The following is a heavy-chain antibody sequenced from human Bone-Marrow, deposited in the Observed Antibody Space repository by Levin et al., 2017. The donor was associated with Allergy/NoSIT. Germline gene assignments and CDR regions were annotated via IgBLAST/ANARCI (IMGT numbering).Heavy chain of an antibody. D-gene: IGHD3-16*01. V-gene: IGHV5-51*01. CDR3: ARTTSDYFRGQNDY. CDR1: GYSFTSYW. CDR2: IYPGDSDT. Sequence: EASVKVSCKGSGYSFTSYWIGWVRQMPGKGLEWMGIIYPGDSDTRYSPSFQGQVTISADKSISTAYLQWSSLKASDTAMYYCARTTSDYFRGQNDYWGQGTLVTVSS. J-gene: IGHJ4*02.